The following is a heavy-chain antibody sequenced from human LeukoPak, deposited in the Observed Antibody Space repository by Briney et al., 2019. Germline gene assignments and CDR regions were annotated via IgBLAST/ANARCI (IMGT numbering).Heavy chain of an antibody. V-gene: IGHV3-30-3*01. J-gene: IGHJ4*02. CDR1: GFTFSSYA. CDR3: ARGTLGAWDY. CDR2: ISYDGSNK. D-gene: IGHD1-26*01. Sequence: GGSLRLSCAASGFTFSSYAMHWVRQAPGKGLEWVAVISYDGSNKYYADPVKGRFTISRDNSKNTLYLQMNSLRAEDTAVYYCARGTLGAWDYWGQGTLVTVSS.